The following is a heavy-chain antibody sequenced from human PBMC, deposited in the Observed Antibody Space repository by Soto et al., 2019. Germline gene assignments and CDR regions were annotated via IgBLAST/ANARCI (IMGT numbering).Heavy chain of an antibody. Sequence: PGGSLRLSCAASGFTFSSYGMHWVRQAPGKGLEWVAVISYDGSNKYYADSVKGRFTISRDNSKNTLYLQMNSLRAEDTAVYYCAKMGGSGSYPLDYWGQGTLVTVSS. D-gene: IGHD1-26*01. CDR2: ISYDGSNK. CDR1: GFTFSSYG. J-gene: IGHJ4*02. V-gene: IGHV3-30*18. CDR3: AKMGGSGSYPLDY.